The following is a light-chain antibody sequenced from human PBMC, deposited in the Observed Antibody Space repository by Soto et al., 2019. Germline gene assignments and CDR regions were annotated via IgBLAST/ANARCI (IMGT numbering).Light chain of an antibody. Sequence: QSVLTQPPSVSGAPGQGVTISCTGSSSNIGAGYDVHWYQQVSGTAPKLLMYGNGNRPSGVPDRFSGSKSDTSVSLAITGLQPEDEADYYCQSYDNSPSPWVFGGGTKLTVL. CDR1: SSNIGAGYD. V-gene: IGLV1-40*01. CDR2: GNG. CDR3: QSYDNSPSPWV. J-gene: IGLJ3*02.